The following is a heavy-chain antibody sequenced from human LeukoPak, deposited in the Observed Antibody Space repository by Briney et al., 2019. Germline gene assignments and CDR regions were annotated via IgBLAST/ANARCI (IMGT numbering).Heavy chain of an antibody. J-gene: IGHJ4*02. CDR2: IWYDGSNK. D-gene: IGHD1-26*01. Sequence: GRSMGLSCAASGFTFSSYGMHWVRQAPGKGLEWVAVIWYDGSNKYYADSVKGRFTISRDNSKNTLYLQMNSLRAEDTAVYYCAKDLYSGSYTSDYWGQGTLVTVSS. V-gene: IGHV3-33*06. CDR1: GFTFSSYG. CDR3: AKDLYSGSYTSDY.